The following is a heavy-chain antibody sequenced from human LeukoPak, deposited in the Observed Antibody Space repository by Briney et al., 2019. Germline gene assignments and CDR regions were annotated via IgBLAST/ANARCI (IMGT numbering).Heavy chain of an antibody. CDR2: ISWNSGSI. CDR1: GFTFDDYA. V-gene: IGHV3-9*01. CDR3: AKTHETDSSALDY. J-gene: IGHJ4*02. Sequence: GGSLRLSCAASGFTFDDYAMHWVRQAPGKGLEWVSGISWNSGSIGYAASVKSRFTISRDNAKNSLYLQMNSLRAEDTALYYCAKTHETDSSALDYWGQGTLVTVSS. D-gene: IGHD6-6*01.